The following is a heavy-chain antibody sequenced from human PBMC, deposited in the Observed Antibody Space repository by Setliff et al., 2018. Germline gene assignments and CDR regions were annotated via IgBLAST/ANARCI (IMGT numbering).Heavy chain of an antibody. Sequence: SETLSLTCAAYGGSFSSFYWSWIRQPPGKGLEWIGEINHSGTTNYNPSLKSRVTISVDTSKKQFSLKLSSVTAADTAVYYCAKFGPLDLTGDWAFDNWGQGTLVTVSS. J-gene: IGHJ4*02. D-gene: IGHD7-27*01. CDR2: INHSGTT. CDR1: GGSFSSFY. CDR3: AKFGPLDLTGDWAFDN. V-gene: IGHV4-34*01.